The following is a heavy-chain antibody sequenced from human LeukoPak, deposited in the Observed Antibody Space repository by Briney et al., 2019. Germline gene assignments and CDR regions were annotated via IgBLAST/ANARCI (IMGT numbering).Heavy chain of an antibody. CDR1: GGTFANYA. Sequence: GSSVKVSCKASGGTFANYAISWVRQAPGQGLEWMGRIIPILNIANYTQKVQGRVTITADKSTTTAYMELSSLRSEDTAVYYCASPLCSTSTCYNGYYYYDMDVWGQGTTVTVSS. V-gene: IGHV1-69*04. CDR2: IIPILNIA. J-gene: IGHJ6*02. D-gene: IGHD2-2*02. CDR3: ASPLCSTSTCYNGYYYYDMDV.